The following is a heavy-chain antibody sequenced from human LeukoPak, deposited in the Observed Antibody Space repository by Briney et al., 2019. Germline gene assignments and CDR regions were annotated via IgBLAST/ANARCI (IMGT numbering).Heavy chain of an antibody. Sequence: GASVKVSCKASGFPYRNSVIQWMRQARGQRPEWIGWIVVGTGNTTYAQRFQDRVTITRDMPTNTAYMNVRPLSSEDTAVYYCAAMAYYYYMDVWGEGTTVTVSS. V-gene: IGHV1-58*02. J-gene: IGHJ6*03. CDR2: IVVGTGNT. CDR1: GFPYRNSV. D-gene: IGHD5-24*01. CDR3: AAMAYYYYMDV.